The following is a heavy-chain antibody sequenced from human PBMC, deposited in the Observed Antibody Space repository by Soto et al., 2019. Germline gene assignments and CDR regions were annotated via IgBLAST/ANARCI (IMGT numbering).Heavy chain of an antibody. CDR3: ARVRERIAVAGTGDAFDI. J-gene: IGHJ3*02. D-gene: IGHD6-19*01. Sequence: SETLSLTCAVCGGSISSSNWWSWVRQPPGKGLEWIGEIYHSGSTNYNPSLKSRVTISVDKSKNQFSLKLSSVTAADTAVYYCARVRERIAVAGTGDAFDIWGQGTMVTVSS. CDR2: IYHSGST. V-gene: IGHV4-4*02. CDR1: GGSISSSNW.